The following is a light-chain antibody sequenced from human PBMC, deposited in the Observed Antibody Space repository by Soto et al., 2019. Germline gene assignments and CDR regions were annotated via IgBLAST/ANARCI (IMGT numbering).Light chain of an antibody. CDR1: SSDVGSYNL. V-gene: IGLV2-23*01. CDR2: EDT. CDR3: CSYATSSTYV. Sequence: QSVLTQPASVSGSPGQSIAISCTGTSSDVGSYNLVSWYQQHPGKAPKLMIYEDTKRPSGVSYRFSGSKSGNTASLTISGLQAEDEADYYCCSYATSSTYVFGTGTKVTVL. J-gene: IGLJ1*01.